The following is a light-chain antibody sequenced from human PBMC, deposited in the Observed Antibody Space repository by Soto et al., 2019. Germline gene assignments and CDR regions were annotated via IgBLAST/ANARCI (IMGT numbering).Light chain of an antibody. CDR1: SSDIGTNY. Sequence: LTQPPSVSGTPGQWITISCSGSSSDIGTNYVYWYQQLPGAAPKLLIYRNNQRPSGVPDRFSGSKSGTSASLAISGLRSEDEAEYHCAGWDDSLSGFYVFGTGTKVTVL. V-gene: IGLV1-47*01. CDR2: RNN. J-gene: IGLJ1*01. CDR3: AGWDDSLSGFYV.